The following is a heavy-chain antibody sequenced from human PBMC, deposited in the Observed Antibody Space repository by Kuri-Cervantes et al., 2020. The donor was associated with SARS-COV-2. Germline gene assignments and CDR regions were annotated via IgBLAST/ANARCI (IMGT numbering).Heavy chain of an antibody. D-gene: IGHD4-17*01. CDR2: ISHSGSI. CDR1: GGSFSGYF. J-gene: IGHJ5*02. V-gene: IGHV4-34*01. Sequence: GSLRLSCAVYGGSFSGYFWTWIRQPPGKGLEWIGEISHSGSIYYNPSLKSRVTISVDTSKNQFSLKLSSVTAADTAVYYCARQGDYGDYWLDPWGQGTLVTVSS. CDR3: ARQGDYGDYWLDP.